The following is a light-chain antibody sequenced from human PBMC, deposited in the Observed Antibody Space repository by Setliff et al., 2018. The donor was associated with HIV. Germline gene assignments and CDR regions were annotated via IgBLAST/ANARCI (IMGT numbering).Light chain of an antibody. V-gene: IGLV2-14*01. CDR1: SIDVGAYNY. CDR2: EVS. J-gene: IGLJ1*01. CDR3: SSYTSTSTRV. Sequence: QSALTQPASVSGSPGQSITISCTGTSIDVGAYNYVSWYQQHPGKAPNLMLCEVSVRPSGVSNRFSGSKSGNTASLTISGLQAEDEADYYCSSYTSTSTRVFGTGTKVTVL.